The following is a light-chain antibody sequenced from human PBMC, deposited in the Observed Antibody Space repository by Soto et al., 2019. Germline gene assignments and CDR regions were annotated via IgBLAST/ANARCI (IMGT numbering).Light chain of an antibody. CDR2: GVG. Sequence: QSALAQPASVSWSPGQSITISCTVSSSDVGAYNYVSWYLQHPGKAPKLLIYGVGNRPSGVSARFSGSKSGDTASLTISGLQAEDEADYYCSSYAHGSIYVFGTGTKAPS. V-gene: IGLV2-14*01. J-gene: IGLJ1*01. CDR1: SSDVGAYNY. CDR3: SSYAHGSIYV.